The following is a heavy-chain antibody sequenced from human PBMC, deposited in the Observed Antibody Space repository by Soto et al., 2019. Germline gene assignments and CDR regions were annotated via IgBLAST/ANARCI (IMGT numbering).Heavy chain of an antibody. V-gene: IGHV3-74*01. D-gene: IGHD3-10*01. Sequence: EVQLVASGGGLVQPGGSLRLSCAASGFTFSMYWMHWVRQAPGKGLVWVSRISSDGSTTTYADSVKGRVTISRDNAKNTLYLQMNSLRAEDTAVYFCARDSGVSLNDYWGQGTLVTVSS. CDR3: ARDSGVSLNDY. CDR2: ISSDGSTT. CDR1: GFTFSMYW. J-gene: IGHJ4*02.